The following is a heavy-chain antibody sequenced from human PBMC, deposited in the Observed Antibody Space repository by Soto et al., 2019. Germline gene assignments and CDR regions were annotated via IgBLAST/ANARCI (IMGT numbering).Heavy chain of an antibody. Sequence: ASVKVSCKASGYTFTSYGISWVRQAPGQGLEWMGWISAYNGNTNYAQKLQGRVTMTTDTSTSTAYMELRSLRSDDTAVYYCARRYCSGGSCYFWFDPWGQGTLVTVSS. CDR1: GYTFTSYG. CDR3: ARRYCSGGSCYFWFDP. J-gene: IGHJ5*02. D-gene: IGHD2-15*01. CDR2: ISAYNGNT. V-gene: IGHV1-18*01.